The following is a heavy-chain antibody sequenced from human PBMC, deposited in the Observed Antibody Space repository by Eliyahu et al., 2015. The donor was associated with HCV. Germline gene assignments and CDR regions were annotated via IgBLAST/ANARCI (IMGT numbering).Heavy chain of an antibody. D-gene: IGHD3-3*01. Sequence: EVQLVESXGGLVKAGGSLRLSCVXXGXXFXKVWMSWVRQAPGKGLEWVGRIKSKTDVGTTDYASPVKGRFMISRDDSKNTLYLEMNSLKTEDTAMYYCTTQRYDIWSGYYEPIFEYWGQGTLVTVSS. CDR1: GXXFXKVW. J-gene: IGHJ4*02. V-gene: IGHV3-15*01. CDR3: TTQRYDIWSGYYEPIFEY. CDR2: IKSKTDVGTT.